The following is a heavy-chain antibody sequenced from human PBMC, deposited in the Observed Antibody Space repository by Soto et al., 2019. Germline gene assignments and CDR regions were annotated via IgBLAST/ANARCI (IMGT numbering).Heavy chain of an antibody. Sequence: QVQLQESGPGLVKPSQTLSLTCTVSGDSISSGNYYWNWIRQHTGKGLEWIGYIYNSGTSRYNPSLSLNSLVSISGDTSKNQFSLNLISVTAADTAVYYCARDRGFGMDVWGQGTTVTVSS. J-gene: IGHJ6*02. CDR1: GDSISSGNYY. CDR3: ARDRGFGMDV. CDR2: IYNSGTS. V-gene: IGHV4-31*01.